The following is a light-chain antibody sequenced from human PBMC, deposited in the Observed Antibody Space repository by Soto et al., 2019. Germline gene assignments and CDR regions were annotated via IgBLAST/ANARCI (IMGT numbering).Light chain of an antibody. CDR2: GAS. CDR3: QQYGSSLP. Sequence: EIVLTQSPGTLSLSPGERATLSCRASQSVSSSYLTWYQQKPGQAPRLLIYGASSRATGIPDRFSGSGSGTDFTLTISRLEPEDFAVYYCQQYGSSLPFXQGTKVDIK. CDR1: QSVSSSY. J-gene: IGKJ1*01. V-gene: IGKV3-20*01.